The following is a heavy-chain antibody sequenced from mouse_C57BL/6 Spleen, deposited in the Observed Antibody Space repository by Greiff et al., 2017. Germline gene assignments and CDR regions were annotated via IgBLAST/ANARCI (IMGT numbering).Heavy chain of an antibody. J-gene: IGHJ4*01. V-gene: IGHV1-50*01. Sequence: QVQLQQPGAELVKPGASVKLSCKASGYTFTSYWMQWVKQRPGQGLEWIGEIDPSDSYTNYNQQFKGKATLTVDTSSSTAYMQLSSLTSEDSAVYYCARSRPVVATDAMDYWGQGTSVTVSS. CDR1: GYTFTSYW. CDR2: IDPSDSYT. D-gene: IGHD1-1*01. CDR3: ARSRPVVATDAMDY.